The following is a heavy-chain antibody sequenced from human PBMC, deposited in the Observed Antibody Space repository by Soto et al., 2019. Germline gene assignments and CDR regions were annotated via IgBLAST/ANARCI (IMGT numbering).Heavy chain of an antibody. V-gene: IGHV3-13*05. CDR2: IGVPGDP. CDR3: ARGQRAEAGSWYFDS. Sequence: EVQLVESGGGLVQPGGSLRLSCAASGFTLSSYDMHWVRQAAGKTLEWVSAIGVPGDPFYPDSVKGRFTISRGNARNSLYLQMNSLRAGDTAVYYCARGQRAEAGSWYFDSWGQGTLVTVSS. CDR1: GFTLSSYD. J-gene: IGHJ4*02. D-gene: IGHD6-13*01.